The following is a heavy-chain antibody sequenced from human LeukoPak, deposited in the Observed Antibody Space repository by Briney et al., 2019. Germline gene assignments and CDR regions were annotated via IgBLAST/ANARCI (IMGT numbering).Heavy chain of an antibody. CDR3: AKAQWLGTGAFDI. V-gene: IGHV4-59*01. D-gene: IGHD6-19*01. CDR2: IYYSGST. Sequence: SETLSLTCTVSGGSISSYYWSWIRQPPGKGLEWIGYIYYSGSTNYNPSLKSRVTISVDTSKNQFSLKLSSVTAADTAVYYCAKAQWLGTGAFDIWGQGTMVTVSS. J-gene: IGHJ3*02. CDR1: GGSISSYY.